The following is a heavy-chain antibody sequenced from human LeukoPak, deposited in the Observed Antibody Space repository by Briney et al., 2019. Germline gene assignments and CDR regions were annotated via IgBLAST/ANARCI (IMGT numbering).Heavy chain of an antibody. J-gene: IGHJ3*02. Sequence: GGYLRLYCAASGFTFSSYAMSWVRQAPGKGLEWVSTISGSGGSTYYADFVKGRFTLSRDNSKNTLYLQMNSLRAEDTAVYYCSSLDAYAFDIWGQGTMVTVSS. CDR1: GFTFSSYA. CDR3: SSLDAYAFDI. D-gene: IGHD3-16*02. V-gene: IGHV3-23*01. CDR2: ISGSGGST.